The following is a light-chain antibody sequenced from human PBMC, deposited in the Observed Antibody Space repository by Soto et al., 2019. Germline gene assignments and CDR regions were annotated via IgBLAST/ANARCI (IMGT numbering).Light chain of an antibody. J-gene: IGKJ1*01. Sequence: DIQMTQSPSTLSASVGDRVTITCRASHSISSWLAWYQQEPGKAPKLLIYDASSLESGVPSRFSGSGSGTEFTLTISSLQPDDFATYYCQQYNSYSWTFGQGTKV. V-gene: IGKV1-5*01. CDR3: QQYNSYSWT. CDR2: DAS. CDR1: HSISSW.